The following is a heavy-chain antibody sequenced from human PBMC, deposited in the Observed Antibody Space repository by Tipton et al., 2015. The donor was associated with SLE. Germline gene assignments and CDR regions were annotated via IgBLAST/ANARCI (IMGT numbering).Heavy chain of an antibody. CDR1: GYTFTSYD. Sequence: QSGPEVKKPGASVKVSCKASGYTFTSYDISWVRQAPGQGLEWMGWISAYNGNTNYAQKLQGRVTMTSDTSTSTAYMELRSLRSDDTAIYYCARVRVDTAMGVFDFWGQGTLVTVSS. V-gene: IGHV1-18*01. D-gene: IGHD5-18*01. CDR3: ARVRVDTAMGVFDF. J-gene: IGHJ4*02. CDR2: ISAYNGNT.